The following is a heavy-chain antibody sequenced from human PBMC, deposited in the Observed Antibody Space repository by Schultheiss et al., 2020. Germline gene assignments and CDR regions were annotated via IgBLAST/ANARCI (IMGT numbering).Heavy chain of an antibody. Sequence: SVKVSCKASGGTFSSYAISWVRQAPGQGLEWMGGIIPIFGTANYAQKFQGRVTITADESTSTAYMELSSLRSDDTAVYYCATGLHIVVATAISGFDAYDIWGQGAMVTVSS. J-gene: IGHJ3*02. D-gene: IGHD2-21*02. V-gene: IGHV1-69*13. CDR2: IIPIFGTA. CDR1: GGTFSSYA. CDR3: ATGLHIVVATAISGFDAYDI.